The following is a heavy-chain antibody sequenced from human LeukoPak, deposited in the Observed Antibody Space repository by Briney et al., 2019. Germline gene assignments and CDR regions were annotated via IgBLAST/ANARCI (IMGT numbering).Heavy chain of an antibody. CDR1: GLTFSSYG. J-gene: IGHJ4*02. CDR3: AKAPASRGDYFDY. V-gene: IGHV3-30*18. CDR2: ISYDGSNK. D-gene: IGHD2-2*01. Sequence: GGSLRLSCAASGLTFSSYGMHWVRQAPGKGLEWVAVISYDGSNKYYADSVKGRFTISRDNSKNTLYLQMNSLRAEDTAVYYCAKAPASRGDYFDYWGQGTLVTVSS.